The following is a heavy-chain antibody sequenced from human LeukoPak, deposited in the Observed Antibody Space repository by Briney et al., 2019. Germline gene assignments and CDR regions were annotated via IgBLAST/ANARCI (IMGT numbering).Heavy chain of an antibody. Sequence: ASVKVSCQASGYTFTSHYMHWVRQAPGQGLEWMGIINPSGGSTSYAQKFQGRVTMTRDTSTSTVYMELSSLRSEDTAVYYCARDGYGGNPGGIWGQGTMVTVSS. CDR2: INPSGGST. D-gene: IGHD4-23*01. CDR3: ARDGYGGNPGGI. J-gene: IGHJ3*02. CDR1: GYTFTSHY. V-gene: IGHV1-46*01.